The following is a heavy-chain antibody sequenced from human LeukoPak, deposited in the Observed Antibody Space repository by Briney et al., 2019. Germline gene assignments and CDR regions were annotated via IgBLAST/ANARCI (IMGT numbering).Heavy chain of an antibody. CDR2: INPSGGST. J-gene: IGHJ4*02. D-gene: IGHD5-12*01. V-gene: IGHV1-46*01. Sequence: ASVEVSCKASGYTFTSYYMHWVRQAPGQGLEWMGIINPSGGSTSYAQKFQGRVTMTRDMSTSTVYMELSSLRSEDTAVYYCARAFGGHDEWYYFDYWGQGTLVTVSS. CDR3: ARAFGGHDEWYYFDY. CDR1: GYTFTSYY.